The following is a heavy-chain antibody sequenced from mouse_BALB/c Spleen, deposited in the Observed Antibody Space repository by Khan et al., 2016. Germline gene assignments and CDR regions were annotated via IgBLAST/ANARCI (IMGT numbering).Heavy chain of an antibody. CDR1: GYTFTNYG. Sequence: QIQLVQSGPELKKPGETVKISCKASGYTFTNYGMNWVKQAPGKDLKWMGWINTYTGEPTYADDFKGRFAFSLETSASTAYLQINNLRNEDTATYFCARDRYYCGSSKYFDVWGAGTTVTVSS. D-gene: IGHD1-1*01. V-gene: IGHV9-3-1*01. CDR3: ARDRYYCGSSKYFDV. J-gene: IGHJ1*01. CDR2: INTYTGEP.